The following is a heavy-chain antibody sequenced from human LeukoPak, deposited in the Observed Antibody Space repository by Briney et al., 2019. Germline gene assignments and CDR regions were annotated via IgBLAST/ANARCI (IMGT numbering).Heavy chain of an antibody. CDR2: INHSGST. J-gene: IGHJ6*03. Sequence: PSETLSLTCAVYGGSFSGYYWSWIRQPPGKGLEWIGEINHSGSTNYNPSLKSRVTISVDTSKNQFSLKLSSVTAADTAVYYCARGRHGYYYYMDVWGKGTTLTVSS. CDR3: ARGRHGYYYYMDV. V-gene: IGHV4-34*01. CDR1: GGSFSGYY.